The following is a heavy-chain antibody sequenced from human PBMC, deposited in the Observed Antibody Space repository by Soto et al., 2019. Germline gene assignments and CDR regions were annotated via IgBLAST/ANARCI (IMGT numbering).Heavy chain of an antibody. CDR3: ARANIVVVVAAHGDWFDP. J-gene: IGHJ5*02. CDR2: IYYSGST. V-gene: IGHV4-31*03. CDR1: GGSISSGGYY. Sequence: QVQLQESGPGLVKPSQTLSLTCTVSGGSISSGGYYWSWIRQHPGKGLEWIGYIYYSGSTYYNPSLKSGVTISVDTSKNQFSLKLSSVTAADTAVYYCARANIVVVVAAHGDWFDPWGQGTLVTVSS. D-gene: IGHD2-15*01.